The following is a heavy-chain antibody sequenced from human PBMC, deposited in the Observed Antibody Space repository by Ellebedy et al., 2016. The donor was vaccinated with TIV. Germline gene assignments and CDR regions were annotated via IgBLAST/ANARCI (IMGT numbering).Heavy chain of an antibody. CDR2: ISSSSNMK. Sequence: PGGSLRLSCAGSGFTFSSYNMNWVRQAPGKGLEWVSYISSSSNMKYYADSVKGRFTISRDNAKNSLYLEMNSLRAEDSAVYYCAREIEHWLDSYRWGQGTLVTVSS. V-gene: IGHV3-48*04. J-gene: IGHJ5*02. CDR3: AREIEHWLDSYR. D-gene: IGHD6-19*01. CDR1: GFTFSSYN.